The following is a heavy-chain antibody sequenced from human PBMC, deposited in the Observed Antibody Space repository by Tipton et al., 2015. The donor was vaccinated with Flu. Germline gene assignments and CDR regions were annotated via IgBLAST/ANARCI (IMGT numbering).Heavy chain of an antibody. Sequence: TLSLTCTVSGGSIISGSHYWSWIRQPAGKGLEWIGRSYTSGRTDYNPSLKSRITISVDTSNNLFSLNLRSVSAADTAVYYCARAGGSNSWYVYWGQGTLVTVSS. CDR3: ARAGGSNSWYVY. V-gene: IGHV4-61*02. J-gene: IGHJ4*02. D-gene: IGHD6-13*01. CDR2: SYTSGRT. CDR1: GGSIISGSHY.